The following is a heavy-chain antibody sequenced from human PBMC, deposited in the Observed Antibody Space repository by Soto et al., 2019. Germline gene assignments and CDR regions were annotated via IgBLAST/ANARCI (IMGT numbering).Heavy chain of an antibody. J-gene: IGHJ4*02. V-gene: IGHV4-59*01. Sequence: SETLSLTCTVSGGSISSYYWSWIRQPPGKGLEWIGYIYYTGSTNYNPSLKSRVTMSVDTSKKQFSLKLTSVTAADTAVYYCARQRGNYFDYWGQGSLVTVSS. D-gene: IGHD3-10*01. CDR1: GGSISSYY. CDR3: ARQRGNYFDY. CDR2: IYYTGST.